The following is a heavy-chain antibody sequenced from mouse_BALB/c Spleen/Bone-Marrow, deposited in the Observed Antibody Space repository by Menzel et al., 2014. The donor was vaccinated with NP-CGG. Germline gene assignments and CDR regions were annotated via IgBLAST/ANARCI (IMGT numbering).Heavy chain of an antibody. J-gene: IGHJ2*01. CDR3: TRLSLLRGYFDY. Sequence: QVQLQQFGAELVKPGTSVKLSCKASGYTFTSYYIYWVKQRHGQGLKWIGEINPSNGGTNFNEKFKSKATLTVDKSSSTAYMQLSSLTSEDSAVYYCTRLSLLRGYFDYWGQGTTLTVSS. CDR2: INPSNGGT. V-gene: IGHV1S81*02. CDR1: GYTFTSYY. D-gene: IGHD1-2*01.